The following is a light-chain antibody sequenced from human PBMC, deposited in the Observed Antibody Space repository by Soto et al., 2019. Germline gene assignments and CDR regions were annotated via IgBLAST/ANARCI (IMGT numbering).Light chain of an antibody. Sequence: EIVLTQSPGTLSLSPGERATLSCRASQSVSSSYLAWYQQKPGQAPRLLIYGASSRATGIPDRFSGSGSGKAFTLTISRLEPEDFAVYYCQQYGSSPRVTFGQGTKVEIK. CDR1: QSVSSSY. J-gene: IGKJ1*01. CDR2: GAS. V-gene: IGKV3-20*01. CDR3: QQYGSSPRVT.